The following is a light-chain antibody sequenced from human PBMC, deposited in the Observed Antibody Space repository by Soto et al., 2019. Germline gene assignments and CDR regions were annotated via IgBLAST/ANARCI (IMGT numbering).Light chain of an antibody. V-gene: IGLV2-14*01. J-gene: IGLJ2*01. CDR3: CSYTSSTTPL. Sequence: QSVLTQPASVSGSPGQSITISCTGTSSDVGGYNYVSWYQQHPGKAPKLVISEVSNRPSGVSNRFSGSKSGNTASLTISGLQAEDEADYYCCSYTSSTTPLFGGGTKLTVL. CDR1: SSDVGGYNY. CDR2: EVS.